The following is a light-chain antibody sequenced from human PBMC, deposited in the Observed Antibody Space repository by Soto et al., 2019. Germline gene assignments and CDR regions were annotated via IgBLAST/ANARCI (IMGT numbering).Light chain of an antibody. Sequence: EVGLTQCPVTLSLSPVERATLSCRASQSFRGLLAWYQQKPGQAPRLLIYDAYNRATGIPPTFSGSGSGTDFTLTISSPEPEDSAVYYCQQRHMWPITFGQGTRLAIK. CDR2: DAY. CDR3: QQRHMWPIT. J-gene: IGKJ5*01. V-gene: IGKV3-11*01. CDR1: QSFRGL.